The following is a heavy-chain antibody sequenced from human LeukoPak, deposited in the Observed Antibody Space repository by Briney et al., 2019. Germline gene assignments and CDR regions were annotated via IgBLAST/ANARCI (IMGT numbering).Heavy chain of an antibody. V-gene: IGHV4-59*01. Sequence: SETLSLTCTVSGGSISSYYWNWIRQPPGKGLEWIGYIYYSGSTNYNPSLKSRVTISVDTSKNQFSLKLSSVTAADTAVYYCARDRRDGYNYNWFDPWGQGTLVTVSS. CDR3: ARDRRDGYNYNWFDP. J-gene: IGHJ5*02. CDR1: GGSISSYY. D-gene: IGHD5-24*01. CDR2: IYYSGST.